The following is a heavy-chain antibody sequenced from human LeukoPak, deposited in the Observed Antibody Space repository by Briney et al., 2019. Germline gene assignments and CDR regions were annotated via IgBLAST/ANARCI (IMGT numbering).Heavy chain of an antibody. D-gene: IGHD1-7*01. CDR3: ARTRTYLDY. J-gene: IGHJ4*02. CDR1: GGSPSGYY. Sequence: SETLSLTCIVSGGSPSGYYWRWIRQPPGRGLEWIGYISDTGTSIYNPSLKNRLSMLVDTSKNHFYLNLTSVTAADTAIYYCARTRTYLDYWGQGALVTVSS. CDR2: ISDTGTS. V-gene: IGHV4-59*01.